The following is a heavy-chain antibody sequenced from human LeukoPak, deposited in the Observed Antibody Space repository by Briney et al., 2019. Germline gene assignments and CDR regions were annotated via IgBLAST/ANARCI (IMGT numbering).Heavy chain of an antibody. V-gene: IGHV1-8*01. Sequence: ASVKVSCKASGYTFTSYDINWVRQATGQGLEWMGWMNPNSGNTGYAQKFQGRVTMTRNASISTAYMELSSLRSEDTAVYYCARAGGIAASRAFASYWGQGTLVTVSS. CDR2: MNPNSGNT. D-gene: IGHD6-13*01. J-gene: IGHJ4*02. CDR1: GYTFTSYD. CDR3: ARAGGIAASRAFASY.